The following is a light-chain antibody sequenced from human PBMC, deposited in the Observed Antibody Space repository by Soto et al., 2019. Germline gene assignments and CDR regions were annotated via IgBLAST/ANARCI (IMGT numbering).Light chain of an antibody. CDR1: TGPVTNGHF. CDR2: DTD. CDR3: LLSYTGRLYV. Sequence: QAVVTQEPSLTVSPGGTATLPCGSSTGPVTNGHFPYWFQQKPGQAPRPLIYDTDNKHSWTPARFSASLLGDKAALTLSGALPEDEADYYCLLSYTGRLYVFGPGTKLTVL. J-gene: IGLJ1*01. V-gene: IGLV7-46*01.